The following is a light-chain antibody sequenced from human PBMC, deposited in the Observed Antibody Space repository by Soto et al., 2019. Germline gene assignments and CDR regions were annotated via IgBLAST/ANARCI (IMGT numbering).Light chain of an antibody. CDR3: QLWDRSTGV. V-gene: IGLV3-9*01. J-gene: IGLJ2*01. CDR1: NIGSKK. CDR2: RDT. Sequence: SYELTQPLSVSVALGQTARITCGGTNIGSKKVHWYQQKPGQAPVLVIYRDTNRPSGIPERFSGSNSGNTATLTISRAQGGDEADYYCQLWDRSTGVFGGGTKLTVL.